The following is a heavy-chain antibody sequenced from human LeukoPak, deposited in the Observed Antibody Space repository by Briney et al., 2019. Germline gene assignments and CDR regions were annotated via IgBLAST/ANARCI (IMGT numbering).Heavy chain of an antibody. V-gene: IGHV3-74*01. Sequence: GGSLRLSCAASGFTFSSYSMNWVRQAPGKGLVWVSRINSDGSNTNYADSVKGRFTISRDNAKNTLYLQMNSLRAEDTAVYYCARDYDYGDYWGQGTLVTVSS. CDR2: INSDGSNT. CDR1: GFTFSSYS. D-gene: IGHD3-16*01. J-gene: IGHJ4*02. CDR3: ARDYDYGDY.